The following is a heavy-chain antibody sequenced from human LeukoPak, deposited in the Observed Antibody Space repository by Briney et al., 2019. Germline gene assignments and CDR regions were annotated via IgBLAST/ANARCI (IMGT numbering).Heavy chain of an antibody. CDR2: INHRGDT. D-gene: IGHD2/OR15-2a*01. CDR3: ARGRVSVKYFSREQGGFFDY. V-gene: IGHV4-34*01. CDR1: VESFTDHF. J-gene: IGHJ4*02. Sequence: SETLSLTCAVYVESFTDHFWTWIRQPPGKGLEWIGEINHRGDTNYNPSLRSRVIMSVDMSKNQFSLTLTSVTAADTATYFCARGRVSVKYFSREQGGFFDYWGQGTLVTVSP.